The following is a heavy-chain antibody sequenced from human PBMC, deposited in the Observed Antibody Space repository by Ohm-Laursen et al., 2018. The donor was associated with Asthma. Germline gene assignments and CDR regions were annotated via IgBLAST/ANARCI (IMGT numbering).Heavy chain of an antibody. V-gene: IGHV1-18*01. J-gene: IGHJ6*02. D-gene: IGHD3-3*01. CDR1: GYTFTSYG. Sequence: ASVKVSCKASGYTFTSYGISWVRQAPGQGLEWMGWISAYNGNTNYAQKLQGRVTMTTDTSTSTAYMELRSLRSDDTAVYYCARTGTPSNGMDYDFWSGFNYYYYYGMDVWGQGTTVTVSS. CDR3: ARTGTPSNGMDYDFWSGFNYYYYYGMDV. CDR2: ISAYNGNT.